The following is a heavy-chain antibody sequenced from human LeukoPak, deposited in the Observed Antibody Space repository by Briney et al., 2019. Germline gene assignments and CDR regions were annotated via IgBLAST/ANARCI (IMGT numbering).Heavy chain of an antibody. J-gene: IGHJ5*02. CDR1: GGTFSSYA. CDR2: IIPIFGAA. V-gene: IGHV1-69*05. D-gene: IGHD2-2*02. CDR3: ARGDCSSTSCYRGVGWFDP. Sequence: SVKVSCKASGGTFSSYAISWVRQAPGQGLEWMGGIIPIFGAANYAQKFQGRVTITTDESTSTAYMELSSLRSEDTAVYYCARGDCSSTSCYRGVGWFDPWGQGTLVTVSS.